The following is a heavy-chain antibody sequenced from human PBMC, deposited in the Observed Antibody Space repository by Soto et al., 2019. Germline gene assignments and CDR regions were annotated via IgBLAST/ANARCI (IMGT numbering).Heavy chain of an antibody. CDR1: GFTFSSYG. D-gene: IGHD3-10*01. V-gene: IGHV3-30*18. CDR3: ANDIAVVRGEIIDMDV. J-gene: IGHJ6*02. Sequence: GASLRLSCAASGFTFSSYGLHWVRQAPGKGLEWLAVTSYDGSNEYYSASVKGRFTISRDSSKDTLYLRMNSLRAEDTAVYYCANDIAVVRGEIIDMDVWGQGTTVNVSS. CDR2: TSYDGSNE.